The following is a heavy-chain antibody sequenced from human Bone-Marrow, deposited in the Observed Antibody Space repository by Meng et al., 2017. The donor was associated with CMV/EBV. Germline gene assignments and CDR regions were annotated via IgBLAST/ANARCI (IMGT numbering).Heavy chain of an antibody. CDR3: ASVDYVWGSYRYTASTWDY. J-gene: IGHJ4*02. Sequence: GESLKISCAASGFTFSSYAMHWVRQAPGKGLEWVAVISYDGSNKYYADSVKGRFTISRDNSKNTLYLQMNSLRAEDTAVYYCASVDYVWGSYRYTASTWDYWGQGTLVTFSS. CDR2: ISYDGSNK. CDR1: GFTFSSYA. D-gene: IGHD3-16*02. V-gene: IGHV3-30*04.